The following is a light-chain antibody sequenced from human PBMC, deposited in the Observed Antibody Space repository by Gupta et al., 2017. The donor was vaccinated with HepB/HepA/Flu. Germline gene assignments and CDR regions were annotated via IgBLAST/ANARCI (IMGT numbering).Light chain of an antibody. CDR1: SSDVGDYNY. V-gene: IGLV2-14*01. J-gene: IGLJ3*02. CDR3: SLFSYTTLIV. CDR2: DVT. Sequence: QSALTQPASVSGSPGQSITISCTATSSDVGDYNYVSWYQQHPGKAPKLLIYDVTNRPSGISNRFSGSKSGNTASLTISGLQAEDEADYYCSLFSYTTLIVFGGGTKVTVL.